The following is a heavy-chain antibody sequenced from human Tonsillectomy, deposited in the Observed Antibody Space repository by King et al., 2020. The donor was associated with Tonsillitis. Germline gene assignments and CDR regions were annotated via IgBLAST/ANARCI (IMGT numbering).Heavy chain of an antibody. V-gene: IGHV3-30*18. CDR3: AKDRGDVDPGSYGMDV. Sequence: VQLVESGGGVVQPGRPLRLSCAASGFTFSNYGMHWVRRAPGKGLEWVAVTSYDGSNKYYADSVRGRFTLSRDNSENTLYLQMNSLRAEDTAVYYCAKDRGDVDPGSYGMDVWGQGTTVTVSS. J-gene: IGHJ6*02. CDR2: TSYDGSNK. CDR1: GFTFSNYG. D-gene: IGHD5-18*01.